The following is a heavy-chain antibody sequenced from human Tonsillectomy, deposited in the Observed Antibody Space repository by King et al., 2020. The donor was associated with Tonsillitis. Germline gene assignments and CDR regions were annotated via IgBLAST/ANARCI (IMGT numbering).Heavy chain of an antibody. Sequence: QLVQSGGGLVKPGGSLRLSCVASGFIYSDYYMSWIRQAPGKGLEWVSYISSSSSYTNYADSVKGRFTISRDNAKNSLFLQLNSLRAEDTAVYYCARDLQRLFIYGEKSFFDYWGQGTLVTVSS. CDR3: ARDLQRLFIYGEKSFFDY. J-gene: IGHJ4*02. CDR1: GFIYSDYY. V-gene: IGHV3-11*06. D-gene: IGHD3-3*02. CDR2: ISSSSSYT.